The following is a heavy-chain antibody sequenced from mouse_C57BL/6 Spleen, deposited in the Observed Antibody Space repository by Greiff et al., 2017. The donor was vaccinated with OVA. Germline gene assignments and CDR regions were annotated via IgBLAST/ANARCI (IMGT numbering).Heavy chain of an antibody. V-gene: IGHV1-61*01. CDR3: ARCQLGRKGYYAMDY. CDR1: GYTFTSYW. J-gene: IGHJ4*01. CDR2: IYPSDSET. Sequence: QVQLQQSGAELVRPGSSVKLSCKASGYTFTSYWMDWVKQRPGQGLEWIGNIYPSDSETHYNQKFKDKATLTVDKSSSTAYMQLSSLTSEDSAVYYCARCQLGRKGYYAMDYWGQGTSVTVSS. D-gene: IGHD4-1*02.